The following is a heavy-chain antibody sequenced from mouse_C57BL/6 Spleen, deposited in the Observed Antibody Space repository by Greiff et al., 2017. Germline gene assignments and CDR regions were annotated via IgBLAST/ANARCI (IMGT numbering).Heavy chain of an antibody. Sequence: QVQLQQSGAELAKPGASVKLSCKASGYTFTSYWMHWVKQRPGQGLEWIGYINPSSGYTKYNQKFKDKATLTADTSSSTAYMQLSSLTYEDSAVXYCARGSYYGDYYAMDYWGQGTSVTVSS. CDR2: INPSSGYT. V-gene: IGHV1-7*01. CDR3: ARGSYYGDYYAMDY. CDR1: GYTFTSYW. J-gene: IGHJ4*01. D-gene: IGHD1-1*01.